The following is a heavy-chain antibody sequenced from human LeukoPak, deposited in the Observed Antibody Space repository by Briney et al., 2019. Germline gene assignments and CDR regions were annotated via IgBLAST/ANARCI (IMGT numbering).Heavy chain of an antibody. J-gene: IGHJ4*02. Sequence: GGSLRLSCEVSGFTVSTYWMHWVRQGPGKGLEWVARLSSDGRSTNYADFVKGRATISRDNAKNTLFLEMSGLRADDTAIYYCARSYNYRFDYWGQGTLVVVSS. CDR2: LSSDGRST. D-gene: IGHD3-22*01. CDR3: ARSYNYRFDY. V-gene: IGHV3-74*01. CDR1: GFTVSTYW.